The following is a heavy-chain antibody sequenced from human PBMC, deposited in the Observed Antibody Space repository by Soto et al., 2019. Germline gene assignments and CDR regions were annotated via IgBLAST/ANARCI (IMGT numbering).Heavy chain of an antibody. CDR3: ARAREDIVFLNWFDP. J-gene: IGHJ5*02. CDR1: GFPFSSYS. Sequence: PGGSLRLSCAASGFPFSSYSMNWVRQAPGKGLEWVSYISSSSSTIYYADSVKGRFTISRDNAKNSLYLQMNSLRDEDTAVYYCARAREDIVFLNWFDPWGQGTLVTVSS. D-gene: IGHD2-15*01. CDR2: ISSSSSTI. V-gene: IGHV3-48*02.